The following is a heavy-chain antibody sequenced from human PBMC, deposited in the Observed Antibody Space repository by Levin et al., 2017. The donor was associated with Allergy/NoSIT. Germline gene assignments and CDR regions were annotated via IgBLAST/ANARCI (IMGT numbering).Heavy chain of an antibody. Sequence: GESLKISCAASGFTFSNYWMHWVRQAPGKGLVWVSRINTDGGSITYADSVKGRFIISRDNAKNTLYLQMNSLRAEDTAVYYCVSDHIFDYWGQGTLVTVSS. V-gene: IGHV3-74*01. D-gene: IGHD1-14*01. CDR1: GFTFSNYW. CDR3: VSDHIFDY. CDR2: INTDGGSI. J-gene: IGHJ4*02.